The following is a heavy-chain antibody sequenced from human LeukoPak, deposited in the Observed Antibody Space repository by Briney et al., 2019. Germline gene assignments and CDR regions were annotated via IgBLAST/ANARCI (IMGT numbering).Heavy chain of an antibody. Sequence: GGSLRLSCAASGFTFSSYWMSWVRQAPGKGLEWVANIKQDGSEKYYVDSVEGRFTISRDNAKNSLYLQMNSLRAEDTAVYYCARVPSKDSSGYSVEYFQHWGQGTLVTVSS. D-gene: IGHD3-22*01. CDR1: GFTFSSYW. J-gene: IGHJ1*01. CDR2: IKQDGSEK. V-gene: IGHV3-7*05. CDR3: ARVPSKDSSGYSVEYFQH.